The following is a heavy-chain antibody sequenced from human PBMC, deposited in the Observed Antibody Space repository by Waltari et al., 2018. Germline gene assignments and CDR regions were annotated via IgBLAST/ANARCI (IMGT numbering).Heavy chain of an antibody. Sequence: EVQLLESGGGLVQPGGSLRLSCAASGFTFSSYAMSWVRQAPGKGLEWVSVIYSGGSTYYADSVQGRFTISRDNSKNTLYLQMNSLRAEDTAVYYCAKDPAYCSGGSCYSSYWGQGTLVTVSS. V-gene: IGHV3-23*03. CDR1: GFTFSSYA. CDR3: AKDPAYCSGGSCYSSY. D-gene: IGHD2-15*01. CDR2: IYSGGST. J-gene: IGHJ4*02.